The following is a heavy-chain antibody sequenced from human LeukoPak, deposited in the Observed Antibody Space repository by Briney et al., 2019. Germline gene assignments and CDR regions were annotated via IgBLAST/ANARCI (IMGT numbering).Heavy chain of an antibody. Sequence: GGSLRLSCAASQFTFNNNAMSWVRQAPGEGLEWVSGLSGDSSSIYYAASVKGRFPISRDNSKNMLYLQMNSLRAEDTAVYYCTRFRGSGSSTLYSFDYWGQGSLVTVAP. J-gene: IGHJ4*02. CDR3: TRFRGSGSSTLYSFDY. D-gene: IGHD3-10*01. CDR1: QFTFNNNA. V-gene: IGHV3-23*01. CDR2: LSGDSSSI.